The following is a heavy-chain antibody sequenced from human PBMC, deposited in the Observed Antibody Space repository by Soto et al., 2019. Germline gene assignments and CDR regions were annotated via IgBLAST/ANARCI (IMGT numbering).Heavy chain of an antibody. CDR1: VFTFSSYA. V-gene: IGHV3-30-3*01. D-gene: IGHD2-15*01. CDR3: ARDPGYCSGGSCHPDAFDI. J-gene: IGHJ3*02. Sequence: GGSLRLACAASVFTFSSYAMHWVRQAPGKGLEWVAVISYDGSNKYYADSVKGRFTISRDNSKNTLYLQMNSLRAEDTAVYYCARDPGYCSGGSCHPDAFDIWGQGTMVTVSS. CDR2: ISYDGSNK.